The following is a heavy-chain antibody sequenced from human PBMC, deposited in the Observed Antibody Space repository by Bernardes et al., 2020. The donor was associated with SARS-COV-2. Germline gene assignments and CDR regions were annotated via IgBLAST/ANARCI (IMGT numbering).Heavy chain of an antibody. CDR2: IKRKTDGGTT. J-gene: IGHJ4*02. Sequence: GGSLRLSCAASGFTFSNAWMNWVRQAPGKGLEWVGHIKRKTDGGTTDYAAPVKGRFTISGDDSKNTMYLQMNSLKTEDTAVYYCTTGAEIYYDSSGFSYYFDFWAREPWSPSPQ. CDR3: TTGAEIYYDSSGFSYYFDF. D-gene: IGHD3-22*01. V-gene: IGHV3-15*07. CDR1: GFTFSNAW.